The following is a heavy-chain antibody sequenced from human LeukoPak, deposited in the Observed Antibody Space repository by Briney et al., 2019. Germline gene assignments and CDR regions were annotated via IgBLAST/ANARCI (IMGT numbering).Heavy chain of an antibody. J-gene: IGHJ6*03. CDR2: IYYSGST. D-gene: IGHD1-26*01. CDR1: GDSISSSSYY. CDR3: TRQAGTYSYYYYYMDV. Sequence: SETLSLTCAVSGDSISSSSYYWGWIRQPPGKGLEWIGSIYYSGSTYYNPSLKSRVTISVDTSKNQFSLRLTSLTAADTAVYYCTRQAGTYSYYYYYMDVWGKGTPVTVSS. V-gene: IGHV4-39*01.